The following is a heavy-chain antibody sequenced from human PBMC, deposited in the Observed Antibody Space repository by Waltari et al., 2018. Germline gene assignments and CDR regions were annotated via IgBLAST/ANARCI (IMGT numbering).Heavy chain of an antibody. V-gene: IGHV3-21*01. CDR2: ISSSSSYI. Sequence: EVQLVESGGGLVKPGGSLRLSCAASGFTFSSYSMHWVRQAPGKGLEWVSSISSSSSYIYYADSVKGRFTISRDNAKNSLYLQMNSLRAEDTAVYYCARASSSWFKSAFDIWGQGTMVTVSS. CDR3: ARASSSWFKSAFDI. D-gene: IGHD6-13*01. J-gene: IGHJ3*02. CDR1: GFTFSSYS.